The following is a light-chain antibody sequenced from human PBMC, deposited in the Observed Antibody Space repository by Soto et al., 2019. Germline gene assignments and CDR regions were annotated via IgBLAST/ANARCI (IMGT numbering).Light chain of an antibody. J-gene: IGKJ1*01. CDR1: QSVASY. V-gene: IGKV3-11*01. Sequence: EIELTQSPSSLSLSLGDRATLSCRASQSVASYLDWYQQTPGQAPRLLIYDASNMPSGVPSRFSGSGSGTDFTLTISSLEPEDFAAYFCQQRNTAPWTFGRGTKVEIK. CDR2: DAS. CDR3: QQRNTAPWT.